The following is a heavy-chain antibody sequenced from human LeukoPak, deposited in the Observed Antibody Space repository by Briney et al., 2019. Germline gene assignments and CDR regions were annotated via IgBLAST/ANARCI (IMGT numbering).Heavy chain of an antibody. CDR3: ARKGYCSGSNCYCDYIFFMDV. D-gene: IGHD2-15*01. Sequence: GESLRLSCAASGFTFSTYSMNWVRQAPGKGLEWVSSIFSGGTSMYYADSVKGRFTISRDNAKDSLYLQMDSLRVEDTAVYYCARKGYCSGSNCYCDYIFFMDVWGKGTTVTVSS. V-gene: IGHV3-21*01. J-gene: IGHJ6*03. CDR1: GFTFSTYS. CDR2: IFSGGTSM.